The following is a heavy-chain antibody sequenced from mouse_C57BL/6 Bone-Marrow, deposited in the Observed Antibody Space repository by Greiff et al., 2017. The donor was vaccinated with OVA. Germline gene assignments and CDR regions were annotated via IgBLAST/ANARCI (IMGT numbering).Heavy chain of an antibody. CDR2: IYHGSVNT. Sequence: QVQLKQSGPELVKPGASVKISCKASGYSFTIYYIHWVKQRPGQGLEWIGWIYHGSVNTKYNEKFKGKATLTADTSSSTAYMQLSSLTSEDSAVYYCARSNYGGLAMDYWGQGTSVTGSS. CDR3: ARSNYGGLAMDY. V-gene: IGHV1-66*01. J-gene: IGHJ4*01. D-gene: IGHD2-5*01. CDR1: GYSFTIYY.